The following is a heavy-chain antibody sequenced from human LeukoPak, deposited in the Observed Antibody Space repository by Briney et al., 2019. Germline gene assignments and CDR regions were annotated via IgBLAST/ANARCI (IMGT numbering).Heavy chain of an antibody. J-gene: IGHJ4*02. CDR3: ARAELRYFDSHFDY. Sequence: SETLSLTCTVSGGSISSYYWSWIRQPPGKGLEWIGYIYHSGSTNYNPSLKSRVTISVDTSKNQFSLRLRSVTAADTAVYYCARAELRYFDSHFDYWGQGTLVTVSS. V-gene: IGHV4-59*08. CDR2: IYHSGST. CDR1: GGSISSYY. D-gene: IGHD3-9*01.